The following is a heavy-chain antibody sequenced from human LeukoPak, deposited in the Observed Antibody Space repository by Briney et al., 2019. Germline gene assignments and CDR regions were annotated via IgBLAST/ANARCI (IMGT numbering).Heavy chain of an antibody. CDR1: GFTFSSYA. D-gene: IGHD3-22*01. V-gene: IGHV3-30*04. CDR2: ISYDGSNK. CDR3: ARARGGLLPSVYYYYGMDV. J-gene: IGHJ6*02. Sequence: PGGSLRLSCAASGFTFSSYAMHWVRQAPGKGLEWVAVISYDGSNKYYADSVKGRFTISRDNSKNTLYLQMNSLRAEDTAVYYCARARGGLLPSVYYYYGMDVWGQGTTVTVSS.